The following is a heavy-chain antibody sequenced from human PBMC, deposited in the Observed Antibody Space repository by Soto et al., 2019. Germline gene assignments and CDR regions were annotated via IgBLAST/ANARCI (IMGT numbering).Heavy chain of an antibody. V-gene: IGHV4-61*01. Sequence: QVQMQESGPGLVKPSETLSLTCTVSGASVSSGNQYWSWIRQPPGKGLEWIGYISHSGITNYNPPXXSXGXXSADTSRNQFSLKVSSVTAADTAFYYCARGWDANSWGQGTLVTVSS. CDR2: ISHSGIT. CDR3: ARGWDANS. J-gene: IGHJ4*02. D-gene: IGHD3-22*01. CDR1: GASVSSGNQY.